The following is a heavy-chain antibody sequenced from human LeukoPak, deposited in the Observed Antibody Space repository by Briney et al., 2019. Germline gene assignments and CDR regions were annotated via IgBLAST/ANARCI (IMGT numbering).Heavy chain of an antibody. J-gene: IGHJ3*02. CDR1: GYPFTNYA. CDR3: ARGGSRSRRGDDAFDI. V-gene: IGHV1-18*01. CDR2: ISAYNGNT. D-gene: IGHD3-10*01. Sequence: ASVQVSFKASGYPFTNYAMNWVRPAPGQGLEWMGWISAYNGNTELSQKFQGRVTLATDASTSTAYVELRSLTSDDTAVYFCARGGSRSRRGDDAFDIWGQGTMVTVSS.